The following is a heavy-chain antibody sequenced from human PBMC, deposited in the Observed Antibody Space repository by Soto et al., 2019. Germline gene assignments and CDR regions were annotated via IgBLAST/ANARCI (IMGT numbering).Heavy chain of an antibody. Sequence: QVQLLQSGGGVVQPGRSLRLSCVASGFMFSTYGMHWVRQAPGKGLEWVALISYDGSGKYHADFVKGRFTISRDNSKNTLYLQMDTLGPADTAVYFCASDSGPYNYWGQGSLVTVSS. D-gene: IGHD2-15*01. V-gene: IGHV3-30*03. CDR2: ISYDGSGK. CDR1: GFMFSTYG. J-gene: IGHJ4*02. CDR3: ASDSGPYNY.